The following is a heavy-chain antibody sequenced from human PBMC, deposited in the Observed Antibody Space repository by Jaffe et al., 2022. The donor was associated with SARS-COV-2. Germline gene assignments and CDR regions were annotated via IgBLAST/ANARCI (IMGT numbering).Heavy chain of an antibody. V-gene: IGHV4-61*02. Sequence: QVQLQESGPGLVKPSQTLSLTCTVSGGSINSDSYYWSWIRQPAGTGLEWIGRIHASGSTIYNPSLKSRVNISKDTSKNQFSLKVDSVTAADTAVYFCARNGAAFDIWGQGTMVTVSP. D-gene: IGHD1-1*01. CDR3: ARNGAAFDI. CDR2: IHASGST. CDR1: GGSINSDSYY. J-gene: IGHJ3*02.